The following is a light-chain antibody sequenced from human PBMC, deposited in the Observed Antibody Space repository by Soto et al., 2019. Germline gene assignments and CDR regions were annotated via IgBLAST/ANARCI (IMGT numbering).Light chain of an antibody. CDR1: QSVSNNY. V-gene: IGKV3-20*01. J-gene: IGKJ1*01. Sequence: EIVLTPSPGTLSVSPGEIATLSCGASQSVSNNYLAWYQQKPGQAPRLLIYGASNRATGIPDRFSGSGSGTDFTLTISRLEPEDFAVYYCQQYGSSGTFGQGTKVDIK. CDR3: QQYGSSGT. CDR2: GAS.